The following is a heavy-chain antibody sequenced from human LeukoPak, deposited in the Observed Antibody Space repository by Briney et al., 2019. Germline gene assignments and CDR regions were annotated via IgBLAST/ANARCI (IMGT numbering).Heavy chain of an antibody. CDR2: MNPNGGNT. Sequence: ASVKVSCKASGYTFTSYDINWVRQATGQGLEWMGWMNPNGGNTGYAQKFQGRVTMTRNTSISTAYMELSSLRSEDTAVYYCARVGYSSGWYMRVYYYYGMDVWGQGTTVTVSS. J-gene: IGHJ6*02. V-gene: IGHV1-8*01. D-gene: IGHD6-19*01. CDR3: ARVGYSSGWYMRVYYYYGMDV. CDR1: GYTFTSYD.